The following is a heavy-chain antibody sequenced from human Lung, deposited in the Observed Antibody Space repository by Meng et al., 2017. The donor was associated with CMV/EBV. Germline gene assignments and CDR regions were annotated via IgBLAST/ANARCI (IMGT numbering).Heavy chain of an antibody. CDR2: INTYSGNP. CDR3: ARAWDTSGF. D-gene: IGHD3-22*01. Sequence: QEQLVQFGSELKKPGASVKVSCKASGYSFTSYSLNWLRQAPGQGLEWLGWINTYSGNPTYAQGFTGRIVFSLDTSVSTAYLQISSLKAEDTAVYYCARAWDTSGFWGQGTLVTVSS. CDR1: GYSFTSYS. J-gene: IGHJ4*02. V-gene: IGHV7-4-1*02.